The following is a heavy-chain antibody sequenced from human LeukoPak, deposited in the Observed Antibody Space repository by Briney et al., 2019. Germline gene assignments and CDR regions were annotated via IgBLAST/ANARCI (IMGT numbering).Heavy chain of an antibody. J-gene: IGHJ4*02. D-gene: IGHD6-19*01. Sequence: EASVKVSCKASGGTFSSYAISWVRQAPGQGLEWMGIINPSGGSTSYAQKFQGRVTMTRDMSTSTVYMELSSLRSEDTAVYYCARVGWLVRTGLYFDYWGQGTLVTVSS. CDR1: GGTFSSYA. V-gene: IGHV1-46*01. CDR3: ARVGWLVRTGLYFDY. CDR2: INPSGGST.